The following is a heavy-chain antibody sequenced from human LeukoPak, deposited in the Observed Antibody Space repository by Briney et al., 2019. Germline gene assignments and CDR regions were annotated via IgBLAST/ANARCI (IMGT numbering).Heavy chain of an antibody. D-gene: IGHD3/OR15-3a*01. J-gene: IGHJ4*02. Sequence: GESLKISCKGSGYSFTNYWIGWVRQMPGKGLEWMGIIYPGDSDTRYSSSFQGQVTISADKSISTAYLQWNSLKASDTAIYYCARMDNFDYWGQGTLVTVSS. V-gene: IGHV5-51*01. CDR1: GYSFTNYW. CDR3: ARMDNFDY. CDR2: IYPGDSDT.